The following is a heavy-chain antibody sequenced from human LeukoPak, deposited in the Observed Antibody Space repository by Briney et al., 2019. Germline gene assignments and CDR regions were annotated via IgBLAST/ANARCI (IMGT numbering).Heavy chain of an antibody. CDR2: IYYGGST. J-gene: IGHJ6*03. CDR3: ARASVTYYYYYYMDV. Sequence: PSETLSLTCTVSGGSVSRNSDYWGWIRQPPGKGLEWIGSIYYGGSTYYNPSLKSRVTISVDTSKNQFSLMVSSVTVADTGVYYCARASVTYYYYYYMDVWGKGTTVTVSS. V-gene: IGHV4-39*07. CDR1: GGSVSRNSDY. D-gene: IGHD4-11*01.